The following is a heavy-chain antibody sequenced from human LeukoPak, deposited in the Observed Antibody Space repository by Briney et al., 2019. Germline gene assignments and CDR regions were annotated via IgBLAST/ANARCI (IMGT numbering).Heavy chain of an antibody. D-gene: IGHD3-22*01. V-gene: IGHV4-38-2*01. CDR1: GYSISSGYY. CDR2: IYYSGST. Sequence: SETLSLPCAVSGYSISSGYYWGWIRQPPGKGLEWIGSIYYSGSTYYNPSLKSRVTISVDTSKNQFSLKLSSVTAADTAVYYCARHRMYYYDSSGRGVADAFDIWGQGTMVTVSS. J-gene: IGHJ3*02. CDR3: ARHRMYYYDSSGRGVADAFDI.